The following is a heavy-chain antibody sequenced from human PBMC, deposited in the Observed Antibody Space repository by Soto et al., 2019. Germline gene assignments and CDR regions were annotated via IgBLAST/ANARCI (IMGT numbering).Heavy chain of an antibody. D-gene: IGHD3-9*01. CDR1: GFTFSSYA. Sequence: EVQLLESGGGLVQPGGSLRLSCAASGFTFSSYAMSWVRQAPGKGLEWVSGISGSGGSTYYADSVKGRFTISRDNSKNTLYLQMNSLRAEDTAVYYCAKNTANILTGYYDYWGQGTLVTVSS. J-gene: IGHJ4*02. CDR3: AKNTANILTGYYDY. CDR2: ISGSGGST. V-gene: IGHV3-23*01.